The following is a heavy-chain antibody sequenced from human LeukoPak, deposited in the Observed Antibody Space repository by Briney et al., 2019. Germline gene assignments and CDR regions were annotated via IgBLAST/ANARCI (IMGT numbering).Heavy chain of an antibody. CDR3: MPGGSDSDY. CDR1: GFTFDDYA. Sequence: GGSLRLSCAASGFTFDDYAMHWVRQAPGKGLEWVSGISWNSGSIGYADSVKGRFTISRDNARNSVYLQMDSLRAEDTALYYCMPGGSDSDYWGQGTLVTVSS. V-gene: IGHV3-9*01. CDR2: ISWNSGSI. D-gene: IGHD3-16*01. J-gene: IGHJ4*02.